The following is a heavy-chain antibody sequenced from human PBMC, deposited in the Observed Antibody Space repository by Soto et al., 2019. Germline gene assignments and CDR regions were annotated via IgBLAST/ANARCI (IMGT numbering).Heavy chain of an antibody. V-gene: IGHV4-31*03. J-gene: IGHJ4*02. CDR2: IYFSGST. CDR1: GGSISSGGYY. D-gene: IGHD3-22*01. Sequence: SETLSLTCTVSGGSISSGGYYWSWIRQHPGKGLEWIWYIYFSGSTYYNPSLKSRVTISVDTSKNQFSLKLSSVTAADTAVYYCARVRKYYYDSSGTGYYFDYWGQGTLVTVSS. CDR3: ARVRKYYYDSSGTGYYFDY.